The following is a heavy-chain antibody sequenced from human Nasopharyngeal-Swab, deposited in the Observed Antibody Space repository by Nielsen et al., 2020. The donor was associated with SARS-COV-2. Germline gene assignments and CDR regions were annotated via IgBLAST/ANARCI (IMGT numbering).Heavy chain of an antibody. CDR2: INSDGSST. J-gene: IGHJ4*02. CDR3: ARWSSSWSLVT. CDR1: GFIFSSYW. Sequence: GESLKISCAASGFIFSSYWMHWVRQAPGKGLVWVSRINSDGSSTSYADPVKGRFTISRDNAKNTLYLQMNSLRAEDTAVYYCARWSSSWSLVTWGQGTLVTVSS. D-gene: IGHD6-13*01. V-gene: IGHV3-74*01.